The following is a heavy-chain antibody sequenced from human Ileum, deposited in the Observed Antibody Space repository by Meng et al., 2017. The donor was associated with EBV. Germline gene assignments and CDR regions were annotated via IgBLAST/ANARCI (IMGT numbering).Heavy chain of an antibody. Sequence: QIQLVQAGAEVKKPGASVKVSCKASGYTFTNYDISWVRQATGKGLEWMGWMNPKTGTAHYAQKFQGRVSMTRDTSITTAYMELSSLTSEDTAVYYCVRTLERGDYWGQGTLVTVSS. CDR1: GYTFTNYD. CDR2: MNPKTGTA. D-gene: IGHD5-24*01. J-gene: IGHJ4*02. V-gene: IGHV1-8*01. CDR3: VRTLERGDY.